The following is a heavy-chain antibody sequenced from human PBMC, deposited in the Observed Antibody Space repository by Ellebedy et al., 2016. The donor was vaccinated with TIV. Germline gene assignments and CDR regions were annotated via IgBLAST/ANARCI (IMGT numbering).Heavy chain of an antibody. CDR3: ARTYSSGWYDWFDP. J-gene: IGHJ5*02. CDR2: ISYSGST. Sequence: SETLSLTXTVSGRSISSYYWSWIRQPPGKGLEWIGYISYSGSTNYNPSLKSRVTISVDTSKNRFSLKLSSVTAADTAVYYCARTYSSGWYDWFDPWGQGTLVTVSS. D-gene: IGHD6-19*01. V-gene: IGHV4-59*01. CDR1: GRSISSYY.